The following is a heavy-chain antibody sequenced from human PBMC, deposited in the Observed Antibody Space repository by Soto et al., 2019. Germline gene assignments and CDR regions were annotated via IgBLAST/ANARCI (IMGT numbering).Heavy chain of an antibody. D-gene: IGHD2-15*01. V-gene: IGHV1-46*03. Sequence: ASVKVSCQASGYTLTSYYMHWVRQAPGQGLEWMGIINPSGGSTSYAQKFQGRVTMTRDTSTSTVYMELSSLRSEDTAVYYCARDREQDIPTPGWGQGTLVTVSS. CDR1: GYTLTSYY. CDR3: ARDREQDIPTPG. J-gene: IGHJ4*02. CDR2: INPSGGST.